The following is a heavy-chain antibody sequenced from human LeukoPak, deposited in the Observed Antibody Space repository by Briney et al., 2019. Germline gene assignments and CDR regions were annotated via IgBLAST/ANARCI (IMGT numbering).Heavy chain of an antibody. CDR3: ARNDLIRGPTWEYYYMDV. J-gene: IGHJ6*03. V-gene: IGHV3-30*04. CDR2: ISYDGSNK. D-gene: IGHD3-10*01. Sequence: GGSLRLSCAASGFTFSSYAMHWVRQAPGKGLEWVAVISYDGSNKYYADSVKGRFTISRDNSKNTLYLQMNSLRAEDTAVYYCARNDLIRGPTWEYYYMDVWGKGTTVTVSS. CDR1: GFTFSSYA.